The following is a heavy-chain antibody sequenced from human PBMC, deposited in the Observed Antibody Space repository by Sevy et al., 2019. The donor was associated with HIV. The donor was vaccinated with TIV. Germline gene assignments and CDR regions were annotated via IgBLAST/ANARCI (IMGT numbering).Heavy chain of an antibody. CDR1: GFTFSSYT. D-gene: IGHD3-10*01. J-gene: IGHJ3*02. CDR3: ARPYGSGSWEAFAI. V-gene: IGHV3-21*01. Sequence: GGSLRLSCAASGFTFSSYTMNWVRQAPGKGLEWVSSISGSSNYIYYGDSVKGRFTISRDNAKNSVYLQMNGLRAEDTAAYYCARPYGSGSWEAFAIWGQGTMVTVSS. CDR2: ISGSSNYI.